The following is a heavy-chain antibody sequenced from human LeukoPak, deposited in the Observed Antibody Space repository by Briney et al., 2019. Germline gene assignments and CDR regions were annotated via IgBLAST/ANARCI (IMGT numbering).Heavy chain of an antibody. Sequence: ISGDNAKNTLYLQMNSLRAEDTAVYYCARMAWDGDYGMDVWGQGTTVTVSS. CDR3: ARMAWDGDYGMDV. D-gene: IGHD4-17*01. V-gene: IGHV3-74*01. J-gene: IGHJ6*02.